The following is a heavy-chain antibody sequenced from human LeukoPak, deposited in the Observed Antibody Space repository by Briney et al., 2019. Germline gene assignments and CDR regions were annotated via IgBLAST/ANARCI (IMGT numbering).Heavy chain of an antibody. Sequence: PSETLSLTCTVSGGSISSYYWSWIRQPPGKGLEWIGYIYYGGSTNHNPSLKSRVTISVDTSKNQFSLKLSSVTAADTAVYYCARGRPHSLVVVHDWFDPWGQGTLVTVSS. CDR2: IYYGGST. CDR1: GGSISSYY. D-gene: IGHD3-22*01. V-gene: IGHV4-59*01. J-gene: IGHJ5*02. CDR3: ARGRPHSLVVVHDWFDP.